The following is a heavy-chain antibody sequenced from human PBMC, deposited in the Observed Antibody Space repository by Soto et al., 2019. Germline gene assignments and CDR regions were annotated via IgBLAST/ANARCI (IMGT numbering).Heavy chain of an antibody. J-gene: IGHJ3*02. V-gene: IGHV3-7*03. D-gene: IGHD6-19*01. Sequence: GGSLRLSCAASGFTFSSYWMSWVRQAPGKGLEWVANIKQDGSEKYYVDSVKGRFTISRDNAKNSLYLQMNSLRAEDTAVYYCARVRSSGYHAFDIWGQGTMVTVSS. CDR2: IKQDGSEK. CDR3: ARVRSSGYHAFDI. CDR1: GFTFSSYW.